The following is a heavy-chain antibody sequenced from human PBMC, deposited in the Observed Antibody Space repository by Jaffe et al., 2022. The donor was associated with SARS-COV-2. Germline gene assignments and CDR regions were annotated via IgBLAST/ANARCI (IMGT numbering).Heavy chain of an antibody. CDR1: GFTFSSYW. J-gene: IGHJ3*02. CDR2: IKQDGSEK. CDR3: ARVVGVLTMVRGRWGAFDI. D-gene: IGHD3-10*01. Sequence: EVQLVESGGGLVQPGGSLRLSCAASGFTFSSYWMSWVRQAPGKGLEWVANIKQDGSEKYYVDSVKGRFTISRDNAKNSLYLQMNSLRAEDTAVYYCARVVGVLTMVRGRWGAFDIWGQGTMVTVSS. V-gene: IGHV3-7*01.